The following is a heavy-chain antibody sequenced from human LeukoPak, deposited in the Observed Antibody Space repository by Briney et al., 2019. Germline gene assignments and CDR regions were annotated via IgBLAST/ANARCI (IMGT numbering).Heavy chain of an antibody. J-gene: IGHJ5*02. CDR1: GYTFTSYY. CDR2: INPSGGST. V-gene: IGHV1-46*03. Sequence: ASVKVSCKASGYTFTSYYMHWARQAPGQGLEWMGIINPSGGSTSYAQKFQGRVTMTRDTSTSTVYMELSSLRSEDTAVYYCARGVIVPAAMKYNWFDPWGQGTLVTVSS. D-gene: IGHD2-2*01. CDR3: ARGVIVPAAMKYNWFDP.